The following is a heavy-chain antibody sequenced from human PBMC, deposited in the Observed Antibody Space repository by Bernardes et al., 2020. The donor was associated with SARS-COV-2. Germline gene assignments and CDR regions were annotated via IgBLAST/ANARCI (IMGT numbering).Heavy chain of an antibody. CDR2: ISTDGETK. CDR1: GYNFINYG. J-gene: IGHJ4*02. Sequence: WGSLRLSCTASGYNFINYGMQWVRQAPGKGLEWVAVISTDGETKFYADSVKGRFAISRDNAKNILVLQMNTPGHEDTAVYFCARGYSYEEYWGQGILVADSS. D-gene: IGHD3-16*02. V-gene: IGHV3-33*08. CDR3: ARGYSYEEY.